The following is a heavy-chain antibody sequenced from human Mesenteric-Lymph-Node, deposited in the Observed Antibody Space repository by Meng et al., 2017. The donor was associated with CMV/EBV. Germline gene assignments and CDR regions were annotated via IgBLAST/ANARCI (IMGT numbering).Heavy chain of an antibody. J-gene: IGHJ4*02. Sequence: GESLKISCAASGFTFGSYAMTWVRQAPGKGLDWVSAISGSGGSTYYADSVKGRFTIPRDNSKNTLYLQMNSLRAEDTAVYYCAKAGDSSGYYYPFDYWGQGTLVTVSS. V-gene: IGHV3-23*01. D-gene: IGHD3-22*01. CDR2: ISGSGGST. CDR3: AKAGDSSGYYYPFDY. CDR1: GFTFGSYA.